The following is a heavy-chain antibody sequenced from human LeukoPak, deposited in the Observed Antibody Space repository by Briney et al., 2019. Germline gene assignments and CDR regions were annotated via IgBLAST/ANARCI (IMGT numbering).Heavy chain of an antibody. J-gene: IGHJ4*02. Sequence: GGSLRLSCAVSGFTFSNARMSWVRHPPGKGLEWGGRLKSRTDDGTTDHAASVKGRFTISRDDSKGTLFLQMNSPTADDTAVYYRTGRWYSGSGSYEDWGQGALVTVSS. V-gene: IGHV3-15*01. CDR3: TGRWYSGSGSYED. D-gene: IGHD3-10*01. CDR1: GFTFSNAR. CDR2: LKSRTDDGTT.